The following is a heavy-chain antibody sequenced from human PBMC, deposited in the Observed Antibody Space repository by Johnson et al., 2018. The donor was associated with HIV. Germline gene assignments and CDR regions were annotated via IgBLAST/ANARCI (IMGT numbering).Heavy chain of an antibody. CDR2: ISYDGSNK. CDR1: EFTFSRFA. J-gene: IGHJ3*02. D-gene: IGHD3-10*01. CDR3: ANLAGSDAFDI. Sequence: QVQLVESGGGVVRPGRSLRLSCAACEFTFSRFAMHWVRQAPGKGLEWVAVISYDGSNKYYADSVKGRFTISRDNSKNTLYLQMNSLRAEDTAVYYFANLAGSDAFDIWGQGTMVTVSS. V-gene: IGHV3-30*04.